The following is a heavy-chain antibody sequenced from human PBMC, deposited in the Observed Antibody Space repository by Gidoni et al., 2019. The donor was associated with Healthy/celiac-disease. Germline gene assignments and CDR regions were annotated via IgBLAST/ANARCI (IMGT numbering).Heavy chain of an antibody. D-gene: IGHD3-10*01. CDR2: IDPMDSYT. Sequence: EVQMVQSGAEVKKPWESLRISCKGSGYSFTSYWISWVSQMPGKGLEWMGRIDPMDSYTTYSPSFQGHVTISADKSISTAYLQWSSLKASDTAMYYCAAPRFGSGSYYYYWGQGTLVTVSS. V-gene: IGHV5-10-1*03. CDR3: AAPRFGSGSYYYY. CDR1: GYSFTSYW. J-gene: IGHJ4*02.